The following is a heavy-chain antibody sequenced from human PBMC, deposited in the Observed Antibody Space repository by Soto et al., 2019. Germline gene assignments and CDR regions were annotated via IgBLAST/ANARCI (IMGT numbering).Heavy chain of an antibody. CDR2: INPNSGGT. J-gene: IGHJ6*02. CDR1: GYTFTGYY. Sequence: ASVKVSCKASGYTFTGYYMHWVRQAPGQGLEWMGWINPNSGGTNYAQKFQGRVTMTRDTSISTAYMELSRLRSDDTAVYYCARASLHHVLRFLEWSPGPVGYGMDVWGQGTTVTVSS. D-gene: IGHD3-3*01. CDR3: ARASLHHVLRFLEWSPGPVGYGMDV. V-gene: IGHV1-2*02.